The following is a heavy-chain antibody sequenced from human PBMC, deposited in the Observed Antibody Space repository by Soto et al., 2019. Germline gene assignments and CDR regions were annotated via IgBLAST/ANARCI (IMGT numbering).Heavy chain of an antibody. Sequence: EVQLLESGGGLVQPGGSLRVSCAASGFTFSSYAMRWVRQAPGKGLEWVSGIDKTGGSTTYADSVKGRFTISRDNSKNTLYLQMNSLRAEDTAVYYCAKGNGWTPPCYFDHWGQGTLVTVSS. CDR3: AKGNGWTPPCYFDH. D-gene: IGHD6-19*01. CDR1: GFTFSSYA. V-gene: IGHV3-23*01. CDR2: IDKTGGST. J-gene: IGHJ4*02.